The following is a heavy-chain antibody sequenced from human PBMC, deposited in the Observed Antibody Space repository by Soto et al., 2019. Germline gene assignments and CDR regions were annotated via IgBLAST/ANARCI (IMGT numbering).Heavy chain of an antibody. V-gene: IGHV3-23*01. CDR2: VSGSGGTT. CDR3: ARCTVATIVTSGWCHYRDP. Sequence: EVQLLDSGGGLVQPGGSLRLSCAASGFTFSSSAMSWVRQAPGKGLEWVSAVSGSGGTTYYADSVRGRFTISRDNSKNTLYRQMNSLRAEDTAIYFCARCTVATIVTSGWCHYRDPWGQGTLVTVSS. J-gene: IGHJ5*02. D-gene: IGHD6-19*01. CDR1: GFTFSSSA.